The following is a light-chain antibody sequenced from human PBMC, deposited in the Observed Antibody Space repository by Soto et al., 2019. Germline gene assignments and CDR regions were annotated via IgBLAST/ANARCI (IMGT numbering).Light chain of an antibody. J-gene: IGLJ1*01. V-gene: IGLV1-36*01. CDR3: AAWYDSLNGYV. CDR2: YDD. CDR1: SSNIGNNA. Sequence: QAVVTQPPSVSEAPRQRVTISCSGSSSNIGNNAVNWYQQLPGKTPKLLIYYDDLLPSGVSDRFSGSKSGTSAALAISGLQSEDEADYYCAAWYDSLNGYVFGTGTKLTVL.